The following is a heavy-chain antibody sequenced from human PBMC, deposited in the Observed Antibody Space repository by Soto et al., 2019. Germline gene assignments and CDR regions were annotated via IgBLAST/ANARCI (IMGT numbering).Heavy chain of an antibody. CDR3: ARDLEAYYYDSSGFNWFDP. CDR1: GGSISSYY. V-gene: IGHV4-4*07. J-gene: IGHJ5*02. Sequence: TLSLTCTVSGGSISSYYWSWIRQPAGKGLEWIGRIYTSGSTNYNPSLKSRVTMSVDTSKNQFSLKLSSVTAADTAVYYCARDLEAYYYDSSGFNWFDPWGQGTLVTVSS. D-gene: IGHD3-22*01. CDR2: IYTSGST.